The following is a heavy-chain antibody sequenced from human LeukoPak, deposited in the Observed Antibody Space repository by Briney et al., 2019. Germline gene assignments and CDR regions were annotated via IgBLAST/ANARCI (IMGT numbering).Heavy chain of an antibody. Sequence: SETLSLTCTVSGGSISSSSYYWGWIRQPPGKGLEWIGSIYYSGSTYYNPSLKRRVTISVDTSKNQFSLKLSSVTAADTAVYYCARVVPAAMRVYGMDVWGQGTTVTVSS. D-gene: IGHD2-2*01. CDR1: GGSISSSSYY. V-gene: IGHV4-39*07. CDR3: ARVVPAAMRVYGMDV. J-gene: IGHJ6*02. CDR2: IYYSGST.